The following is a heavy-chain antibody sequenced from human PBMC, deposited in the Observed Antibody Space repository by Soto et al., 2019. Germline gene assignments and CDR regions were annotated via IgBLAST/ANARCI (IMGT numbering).Heavy chain of an antibody. D-gene: IGHD6-19*01. Sequence: GGSLRLSCAASGFTFSSYSMNWVRQAPGKGLEWVSYISSSSSTIYYADSVKGRFTISRDNAKNSLYLQMNSLRDEDTAVYYCARDLTGSGWSSHFDYWGQGTLVTVSS. CDR3: ARDLTGSGWSSHFDY. CDR1: GFTFSSYS. J-gene: IGHJ4*02. V-gene: IGHV3-48*02. CDR2: ISSSSSTI.